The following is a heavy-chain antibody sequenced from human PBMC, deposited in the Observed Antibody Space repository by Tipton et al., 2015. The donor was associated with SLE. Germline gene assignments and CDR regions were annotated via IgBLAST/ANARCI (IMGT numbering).Heavy chain of an antibody. CDR2: IYYSGST. D-gene: IGHD3-3*01. Sequence: TLSLTCTVSGGSISSGGYYWSRIRQHPGKGLEWIGYIYYSGSTYYNPSLKSRVTISVDTSKNQFSLKLSSVTAADTAVYYCARGGYDFWSGSGYYYYYMDVWGKGTTVTVSS. CDR3: ARGGYDFWSGSGYYYYYMDV. J-gene: IGHJ6*03. CDR1: GGSISSGGYY. V-gene: IGHV4-31*03.